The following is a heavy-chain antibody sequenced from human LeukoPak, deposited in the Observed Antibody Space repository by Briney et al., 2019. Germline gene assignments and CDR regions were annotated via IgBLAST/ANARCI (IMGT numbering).Heavy chain of an antibody. J-gene: IGHJ3*02. Sequence: PGGSLRLSCAASGFTFSKSWMNWVRQAPGKGLEWVASMNPDGSEKYCEGSMKGRFAISRDNVKRSLYLDMNNLRAEDTAVYYCATDSGYNTFDIWGQGTMVTVSS. V-gene: IGHV3-7*01. D-gene: IGHD5-12*01. CDR3: ATDSGYNTFDI. CDR2: MNPDGSEK. CDR1: GFTFSKSW.